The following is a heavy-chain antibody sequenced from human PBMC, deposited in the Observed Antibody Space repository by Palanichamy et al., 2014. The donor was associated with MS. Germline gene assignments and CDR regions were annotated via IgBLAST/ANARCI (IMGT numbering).Heavy chain of an antibody. D-gene: IGHD5-12*01. V-gene: IGHV1-69*06. J-gene: IGHJ4*02. CDR3: ATQGSGSRAGFFDS. Sequence: QVQLVQSEGEVKKPGSSVKVSCKTSGGSFITFALSWLRQAPGQGPEWVGGVTPVFGTPKYAQKFQGRVTITADKSTRTSYMDLSNLTSGDTAVYYCATQGSGSRAGFFDSWGQGTLVTVSS. CDR1: GGSFITFA. CDR2: VTPVFGTP.